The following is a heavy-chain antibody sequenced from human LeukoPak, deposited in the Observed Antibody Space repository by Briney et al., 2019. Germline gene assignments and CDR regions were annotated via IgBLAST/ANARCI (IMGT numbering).Heavy chain of an antibody. CDR2: ISSSSSYI. J-gene: IGHJ1*01. V-gene: IGHV3-21*01. D-gene: IGHD1-14*01. CDR1: GFTFRSYS. Sequence: GGSLRLSCAVSGFTFRSYSMSWVRQAPGKGLEWVSSISSSSSYIYYADSVKGRFTISRDNAKNSLYLHMNSLRAEDTAVYYCARSNDHLEYFQHWGQGTLVTVSS. CDR3: ARSNDHLEYFQH.